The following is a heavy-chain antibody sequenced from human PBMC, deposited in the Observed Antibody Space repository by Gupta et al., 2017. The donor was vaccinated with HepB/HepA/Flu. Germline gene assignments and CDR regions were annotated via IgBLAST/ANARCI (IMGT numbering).Heavy chain of an antibody. CDR1: GFTFGNSV. Sequence: EVQLLESGGDLVQPGGSLRLSCVASGFTFGNSVMSWVRQAPAKGLEWVASIYGSGTTFYTDSVKGWFTISRDNSKNTLYLQMNSLRAEDTALYYCVRDGGTSTSLGDHWGQGTLVTVSS. D-gene: IGHD2-2*01. V-gene: IGHV3-23*01. J-gene: IGHJ4*02. CDR3: VRDGGTSTSLGDH. CDR2: IYGSGTT.